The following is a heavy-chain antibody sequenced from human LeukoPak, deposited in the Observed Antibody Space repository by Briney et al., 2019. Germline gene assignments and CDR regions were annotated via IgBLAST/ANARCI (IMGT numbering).Heavy chain of an antibody. J-gene: IGHJ5*02. CDR3: ATLDDYYDRSGYGWFDP. Sequence: SVKVSCKASGGTFSSYAISWVRQAPGQGLEWMGGIIPIFGTANYAQKFQGRVTITTDESTSTAYMELSSLRSEDTAVYYCATLDDYYDRSGYGWFDPWGQGTLVTVSS. CDR1: GGTFSSYA. CDR2: IIPIFGTA. V-gene: IGHV1-69*05. D-gene: IGHD3-22*01.